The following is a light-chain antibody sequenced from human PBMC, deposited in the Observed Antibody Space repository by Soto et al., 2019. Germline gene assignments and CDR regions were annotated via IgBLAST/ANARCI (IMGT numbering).Light chain of an antibody. V-gene: IGKV3D-15*01. Sequence: EIVMTQSPATLSVSPGDRATLSCRASQSVGNDLAWYQQKPGQAPRLLIYDASTRATGIPARFSGSGSGTEFTLTISSLLSEDFAVYYCQQYGNAPFTFGPGTKVDIK. CDR3: QQYGNAPFT. CDR1: QSVGND. J-gene: IGKJ3*01. CDR2: DAS.